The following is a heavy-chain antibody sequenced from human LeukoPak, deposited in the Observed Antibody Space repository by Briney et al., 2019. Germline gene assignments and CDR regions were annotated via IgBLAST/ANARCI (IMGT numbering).Heavy chain of an antibody. CDR1: GGSISSSSYY. CDR3: ARGSFLITFGGLIV. CDR2: IYYSGST. V-gene: IGHV4-39*07. D-gene: IGHD3-16*02. Sequence: PSETLSLTCTVSGGSISSSSYYWDWIRQPPGKGLEWIGSIYYSGSTYYNPSLKSRVTISVDTSKNQFSLKLSSVTAADTAVYYCARGSFLITFGGLIVWGQGTLVTVSS. J-gene: IGHJ4*02.